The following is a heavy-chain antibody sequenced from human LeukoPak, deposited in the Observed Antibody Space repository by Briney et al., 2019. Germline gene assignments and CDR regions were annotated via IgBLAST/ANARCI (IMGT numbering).Heavy chain of an antibody. Sequence: ASVKVSCKASGYTFTSYGISWVRQAPGQGLEWMGWISAYNGNTNYAQKLQGRVTMTTDTYTSKAYMELRSLRSDDTAVYYCARDSAELAVAAKPNYYYDSSGYYYPFDYWGQGTLVTVSS. V-gene: IGHV1-18*01. CDR2: ISAYNGNT. D-gene: IGHD3-22*01. J-gene: IGHJ4*02. CDR3: ARDSAELAVAAKPNYYYDSSGYYYPFDY. CDR1: GYTFTSYG.